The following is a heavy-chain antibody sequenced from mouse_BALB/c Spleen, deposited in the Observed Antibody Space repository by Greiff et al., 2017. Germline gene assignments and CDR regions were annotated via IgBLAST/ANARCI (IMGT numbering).Heavy chain of an antibody. V-gene: IGHV1-7*01. CDR1: GYTFTSYW. CDR3: ARGYYGSSPPFAY. J-gene: IGHJ3*01. D-gene: IGHD1-1*01. Sequence: QVQLKQSGAELAKPGASVKMSCKASGYTFTSYWMHWVKQRPGQGLEWIGYINPSTGYTEYNQKFKDKATLTADKSSSTAYMQLSSLTSEDSAVYYCARGYYGSSPPFAYWGQGTLVTVSA. CDR2: INPSTGYT.